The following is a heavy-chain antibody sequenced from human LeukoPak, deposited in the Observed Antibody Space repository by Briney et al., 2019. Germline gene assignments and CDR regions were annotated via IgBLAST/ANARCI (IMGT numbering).Heavy chain of an antibody. V-gene: IGHV3-30*03. CDR3: ARRPAQYFDS. J-gene: IGHJ4*02. Sequence: GGSLRLSCAASGFTFSSYGMHWVRQAPGKGLEWVAVISYGVSNKYYADSVKGRFTISRDNSNNTLYLQMNSLRPEDTAVYYCARRPAQYFDSWGQGTLVTVSS. CDR1: GFTFSSYG. CDR2: ISYGVSNK.